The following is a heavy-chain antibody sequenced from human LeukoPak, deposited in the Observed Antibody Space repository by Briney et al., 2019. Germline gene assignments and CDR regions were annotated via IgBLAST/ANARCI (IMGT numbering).Heavy chain of an antibody. CDR3: ATLDNSFDH. CDR2: IFYSGTI. V-gene: IGHV4-30-4*01. CDR1: GASISGSDYN. J-gene: IGHJ5*02. Sequence: PSETLSLTCNVSGASISGSDYNWSWLRQPPGKGLEWIASIFYSGTIYNNPSLKSRTLISVDTSKNQFSLRLTSVTAADTAVYFCATLDNSFDHWGQGTLVTVSS.